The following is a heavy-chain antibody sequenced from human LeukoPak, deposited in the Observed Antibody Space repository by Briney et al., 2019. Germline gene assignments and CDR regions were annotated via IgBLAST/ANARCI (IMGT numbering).Heavy chain of an antibody. Sequence: GGSLRLSCAASGFTFSSYGMHWVRQAPGKGLEWVAVISYDGSNKYYADSVKGRFTISRDNSKNTLYLQMNSLRAEDTALYYCAKDLTDGYSGYFDYWGQGTLVTVSS. V-gene: IGHV3-30*18. CDR1: GFTFSSYG. CDR2: ISYDGSNK. CDR3: AKDLTDGYSGYFDY. J-gene: IGHJ4*02. D-gene: IGHD5-24*01.